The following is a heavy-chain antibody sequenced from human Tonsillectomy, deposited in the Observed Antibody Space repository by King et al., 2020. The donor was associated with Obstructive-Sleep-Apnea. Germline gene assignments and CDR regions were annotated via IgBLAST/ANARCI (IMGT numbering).Heavy chain of an antibody. CDR1: GGSFGAYY. CDR3: AGDYGDYKVDY. CDR2: IYYTGNT. V-gene: IGHV4-59*01. J-gene: IGHJ4*01. Sequence: QLQESGPRLVKPWETLSLTCTVSGGSFGAYYWSWIRQPPGRGLEWIGNIYYTGNTNYNPSLKSRITMSVDTSKKQFSLKLRSLTTADTAVYFCAGDYGDYKVDYWGQGSLVTVSS. D-gene: IGHD4-17*01.